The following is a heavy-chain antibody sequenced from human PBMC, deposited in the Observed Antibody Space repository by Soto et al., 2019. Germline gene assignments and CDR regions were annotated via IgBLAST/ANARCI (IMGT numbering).Heavy chain of an antibody. CDR1: GFTFRNYD. V-gene: IGHV3-13*05. CDR3: ASTVRDFYGLDV. Sequence: EVQLVESGGGLVQPGGSLRLSCEASGFTFRNYDMHWVRQGTGKGLEWVSGISAAGDPDYADSVEGRFTISRENAQNSCFLQMNSLSVGDTAVYYWASTVRDFYGLDVWGRGTTVIVSS. J-gene: IGHJ6*02. CDR2: ISAAGDP. D-gene: IGHD2-8*02.